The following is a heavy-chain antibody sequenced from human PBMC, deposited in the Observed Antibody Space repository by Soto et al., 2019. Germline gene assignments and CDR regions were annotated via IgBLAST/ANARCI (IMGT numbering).Heavy chain of an antibody. V-gene: IGHV1-45*02. CDR3: AGGGVSAGYYGMGV. D-gene: IGHD2-8*02. J-gene: IGHJ6*02. CDR2: ITPFNGNT. Sequence: SVKVSCKASGYTFTYRYLHWVRQAPGQALEWMGWITPFNGNTNYAQKFQDRVTITRDRSMSTAYMELSSLRSEDTAMYYCAGGGVSAGYYGMGVWGQGTTVTVSS. CDR1: GYTFTYRY.